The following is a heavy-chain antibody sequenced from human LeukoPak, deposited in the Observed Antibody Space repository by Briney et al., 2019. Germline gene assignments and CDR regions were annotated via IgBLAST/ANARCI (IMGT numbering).Heavy chain of an antibody. J-gene: IGHJ4*02. Sequence: PGRSLRLSCAASGFTFTNYALHWVRQAPGKGLEWVAVISYDGTNKYYADSVKGRFTISRDNSKNTLYLQMNSLRPEDTALYHCARDSLNALDYWGQGTLVTVSS. CDR2: ISYDGTNK. D-gene: IGHD2-8*01. CDR1: GFTFTNYA. CDR3: ARDSLNALDY. V-gene: IGHV3-30-3*01.